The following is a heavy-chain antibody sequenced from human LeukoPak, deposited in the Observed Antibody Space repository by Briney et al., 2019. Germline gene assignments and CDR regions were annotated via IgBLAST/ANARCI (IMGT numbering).Heavy chain of an antibody. CDR1: GGSFSGYY. CDR3: ARDTAMVQDAFDI. J-gene: IGHJ3*02. CDR2: IDHSGST. Sequence: SETLSLTCAVYGGSFSGYYWSWIRQPPGKGLEWIGEIDHSGSTNYNPSLKSRVTISVDTSKNQFSLKLSSVTAADTAVYYCARDTAMVQDAFDIWGQGTMVTVSS. D-gene: IGHD5-18*01. V-gene: IGHV4-34*01.